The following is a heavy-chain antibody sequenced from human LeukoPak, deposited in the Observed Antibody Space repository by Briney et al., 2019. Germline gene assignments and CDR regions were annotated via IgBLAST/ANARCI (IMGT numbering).Heavy chain of an antibody. J-gene: IGHJ4*02. Sequence: SQTLSLTCTVSGCSSSSGSYYWSWIRQPAGKGLEWIGRIYTSGSTNYNPSLKSRVTISVDTSKNQFSLKLSSVTAADTAVYYCARGLSSSGVAGDYWGQGTLVHVSS. CDR3: ARGLSSSGVAGDY. D-gene: IGHD6-6*01. CDR2: IYTSGST. CDR1: GCSSSSGSYY. V-gene: IGHV4-61*02.